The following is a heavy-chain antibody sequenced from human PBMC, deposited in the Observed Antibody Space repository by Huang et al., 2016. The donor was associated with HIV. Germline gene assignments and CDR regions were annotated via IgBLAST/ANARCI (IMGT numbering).Heavy chain of an antibody. Sequence: EVQLVQSGAEVKKPGESLNISCKGSGYSFTTNWIGWVSQMPGKGLAWMVVIFPGDSQTRYSPPVRVQVTISADKSISTAYRQWSSLKASDTAMYYCATQRAFHYDSSGYPYAFDIWGQGTLVTVSS. V-gene: IGHV5-51*01. D-gene: IGHD3-22*01. CDR1: GYSFTTNW. CDR3: ATQRAFHYDSSGYPYAFDI. J-gene: IGHJ3*02. CDR2: IFPGDSQT.